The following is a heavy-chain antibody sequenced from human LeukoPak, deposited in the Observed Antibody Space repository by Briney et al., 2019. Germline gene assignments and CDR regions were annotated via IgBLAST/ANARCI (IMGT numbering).Heavy chain of an antibody. Sequence: SETLSLTCTVSGGSISSSSYYWGWIRQPPGKGLEWIGSIYYSGSTCYNPSLKSRVTISVDTSKNQFSLKLSSVTAADTAVYYCARLRCSSTSCYFYYYYYGMDVWGQGTTVTVSS. CDR3: ARLRCSSTSCYFYYYYYGMDV. CDR2: IYYSGST. D-gene: IGHD2-2*01. J-gene: IGHJ6*02. V-gene: IGHV4-39*01. CDR1: GGSISSSSYY.